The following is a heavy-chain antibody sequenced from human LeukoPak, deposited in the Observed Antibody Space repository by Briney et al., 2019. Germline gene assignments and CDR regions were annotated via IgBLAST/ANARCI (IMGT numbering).Heavy chain of an antibody. Sequence: GGSLRLSCAASGFTFSTYWMHWVRQVPGKGLVWVSRINGDGSNTSYADSVKGRFTISRDNAKNTLNLQMNSLRAEDTAVYYCAKLYQPDYWGQGTLVTVPS. D-gene: IGHD3-16*02. CDR1: GFTFSTYW. J-gene: IGHJ4*02. CDR2: INGDGSNT. CDR3: AKLYQPDY. V-gene: IGHV3-74*01.